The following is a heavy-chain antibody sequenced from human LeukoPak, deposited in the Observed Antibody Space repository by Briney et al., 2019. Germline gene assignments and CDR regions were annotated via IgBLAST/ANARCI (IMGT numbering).Heavy chain of an antibody. J-gene: IGHJ4*02. CDR2: IIPIFGTA. CDR3: ARGPWYYDILAGYYRHFDY. Sequence: SVKVSCKASGGTFSSYAISWVRQAPGQGLEWMGGIIPIFGTANYAQKFQGRVTITADESTSTAYMELSSLRSEDTAVYYCARGPWYYDILAGYYRHFDYWGQGTLVTVSS. CDR1: GGTFSSYA. D-gene: IGHD3-9*01. V-gene: IGHV1-69*13.